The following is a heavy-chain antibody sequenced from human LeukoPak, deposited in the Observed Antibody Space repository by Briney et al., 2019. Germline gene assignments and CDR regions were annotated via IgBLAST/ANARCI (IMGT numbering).Heavy chain of an antibody. D-gene: IGHD1-26*01. Sequence: ASVKVSCKASGYTFTGYYIHWVRQAPGQGLEWMGWINPNSGDTNYAQKLQGRVTMTTDTSTSTAYMELRSLRSDDTAVYYCARERREGASFDYWGQGTLVTVSS. CDR1: GYTFTGYY. CDR3: ARERREGASFDY. V-gene: IGHV1-2*02. CDR2: INPNSGDT. J-gene: IGHJ4*02.